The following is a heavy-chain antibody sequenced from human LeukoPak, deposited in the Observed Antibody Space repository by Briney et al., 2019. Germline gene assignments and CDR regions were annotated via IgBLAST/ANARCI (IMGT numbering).Heavy chain of an antibody. D-gene: IGHD1-14*01. J-gene: IGHJ4*02. CDR2: ISGNGGGT. CDR1: GFTFSSYA. Sequence: GGSLRLSCVASGFTFSSYAMTGVRQAPGKGLEWVSVISGNGGGTNYADSVKGRFTISRDNSKNTLYLQMNSLRAEDTAVYYCAKGGETERYWGQGTLVTVSS. V-gene: IGHV3-23*01. CDR3: AKGGETERY.